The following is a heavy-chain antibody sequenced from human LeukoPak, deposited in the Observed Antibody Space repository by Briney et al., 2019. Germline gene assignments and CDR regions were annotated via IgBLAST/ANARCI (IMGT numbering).Heavy chain of an antibody. D-gene: IGHD2-2*01. CDR2: INPNSGGT. V-gene: IGHV1-2*02. CDR1: GYTFTGYY. Sequence: APVKVSCKASGYTFTGYYMHWVRQAPGQGLEWMGWINPNSGGTNYAQKFQGRVTMTRDTSISTAYMELSRLRSDDTAVYCCARDYCSSTSCYDYWGQGTLVTVSS. CDR3: ARDYCSSTSCYDY. J-gene: IGHJ4*02.